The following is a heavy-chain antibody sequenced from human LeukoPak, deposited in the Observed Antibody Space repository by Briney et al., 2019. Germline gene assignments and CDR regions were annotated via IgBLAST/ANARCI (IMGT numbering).Heavy chain of an antibody. CDR3: AELGITMIGGV. CDR2: ISSSGSTI. D-gene: IGHD3-10*02. J-gene: IGHJ6*04. CDR1: GFTFSNHG. Sequence: GGSLRLSCAASGFTFSNHGMNWVRQAPGKGLEGVSYISSSGSTIYYADSVKGRFTISRDNAKNSLCLQMNSLRAEDTAVYYCAELGITMIGGVWGKGTTVTISS. V-gene: IGHV3-48*04.